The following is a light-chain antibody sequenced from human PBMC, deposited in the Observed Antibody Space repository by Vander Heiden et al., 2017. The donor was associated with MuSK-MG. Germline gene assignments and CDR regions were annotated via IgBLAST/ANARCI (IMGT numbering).Light chain of an antibody. V-gene: IGKV3-11*01. CDR3: QQRSNWPPYT. CDR1: QSVSSY. Sequence: EIVLTQSPATLSLSPGERATLSCRASQSVSSYLAWYQQKPGQAPRLIIYDASSRATGIPARFSGSGSRTDFTLTISSLEPEDFAVYYCQQRSNWPPYTFGQGTKLEIK. CDR2: DAS. J-gene: IGKJ2*01.